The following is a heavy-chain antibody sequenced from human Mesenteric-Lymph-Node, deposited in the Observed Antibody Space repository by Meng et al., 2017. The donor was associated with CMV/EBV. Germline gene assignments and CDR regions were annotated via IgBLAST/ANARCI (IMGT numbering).Heavy chain of an antibody. Sequence: ASVKVSCKASGYTFTTVGISWVRQAPGQGLEWMGWISTFNGNTNYAQNLQGRVTMTTDTSTSAAFLELRSLRSYDTAVYYCAREDRGGGMDVWGQGTTVTVSS. V-gene: IGHV1-18*01. CDR1: GYTFTTVG. CDR3: AREDRGGGMDV. CDR2: ISTFNGNT. D-gene: IGHD1-14*01. J-gene: IGHJ6*02.